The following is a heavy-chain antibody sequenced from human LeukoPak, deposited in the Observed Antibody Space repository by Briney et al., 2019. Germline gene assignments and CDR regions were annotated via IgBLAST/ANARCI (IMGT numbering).Heavy chain of an antibody. CDR1: GFAFSSYS. Sequence: GGSLRLSCAASGFAFSSYSMNWVRQAPGKGLEWVANIKQDGSAKYYVDSVKGRFTISRDNAKNSLYLQMNSLRAEDTAVYYCARRYFDSWGQGTLVTVSS. CDR3: ARRYFDS. J-gene: IGHJ4*02. V-gene: IGHV3-7*03. CDR2: IKQDGSAK.